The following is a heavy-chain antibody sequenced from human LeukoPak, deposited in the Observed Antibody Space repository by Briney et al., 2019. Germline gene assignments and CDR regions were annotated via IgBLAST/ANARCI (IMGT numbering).Heavy chain of an antibody. CDR1: GFTFGSYG. CDR3: VKDTAMEPYDYYYYGMDV. CDR2: ISHDGKKK. Sequence: GRSLRLSCAASGFTFGSYGMHWVRQAPGKGLEWVAVISHDGKKKFYVDFVKSRFTISRDNSENTLYLQMNSLRTEDTAMYYCVKDTAMEPYDYYYYGMDVRGQGTTITVSS. D-gene: IGHD5-18*01. J-gene: IGHJ6*02. V-gene: IGHV3-30*18.